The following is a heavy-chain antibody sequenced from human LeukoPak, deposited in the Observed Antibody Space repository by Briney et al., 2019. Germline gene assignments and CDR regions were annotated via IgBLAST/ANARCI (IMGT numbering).Heavy chain of an antibody. CDR2: INHSGST. D-gene: IGHD1-26*01. CDR3: ARGPRSSLDY. Sequence: PSETLSLTCAVYGGSFSGYYWSWIPQPPGKGLEWIGEINHSGSTNYNPSLKSRVTISVDTSKNQFSLKLSSVTAADTAVYYCARGPRSSLDYWGQGTLVTVSS. V-gene: IGHV4-34*01. J-gene: IGHJ4*02. CDR1: GGSFSGYY.